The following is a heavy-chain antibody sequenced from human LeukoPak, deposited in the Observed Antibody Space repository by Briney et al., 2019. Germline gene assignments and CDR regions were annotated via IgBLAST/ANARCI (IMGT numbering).Heavy chain of an antibody. CDR2: VYHTGHT. V-gene: IGHV4-59*01. Sequence: SETLSLTCTVSGGSISSYYWSWIRQPPGKGLEWIGYVYHTGHTHYSPSLKSRVTVSLDTSRNQVSLKLSSVTAADTAVYYCTRHRFGHLFDYWGQGTLVIVSS. CDR1: GGSISSYY. CDR3: TRHRFGHLFDY. J-gene: IGHJ4*02. D-gene: IGHD3-16*01.